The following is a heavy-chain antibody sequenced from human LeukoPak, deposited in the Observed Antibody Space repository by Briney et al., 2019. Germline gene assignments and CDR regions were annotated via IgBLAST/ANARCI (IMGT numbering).Heavy chain of an antibody. D-gene: IGHD3-3*01. J-gene: IGHJ6*03. CDR3: ARDLGYYYMDV. V-gene: IGHV3-74*01. CDR1: GFTFSRDW. CDR2: IHSEGSPA. Sequence: VESLRLSCEATGFTFSRDWMHWVRQAPGKGLLWVSRIHSEGSPATYADSVKGRSTISRDNAKNTLYLQMDSLRVEDTAVYYCARDLGYYYMDVWGKGTTVTVSS.